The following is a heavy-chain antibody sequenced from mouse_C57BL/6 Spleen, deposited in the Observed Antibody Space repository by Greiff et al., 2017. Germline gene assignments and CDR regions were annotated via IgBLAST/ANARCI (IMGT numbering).Heavy chain of an antibody. CDR2: ILPGSGST. CDR1: GYTFTGYW. CDR3: ARGDYYSNYAYYAMDY. V-gene: IGHV1-9*01. D-gene: IGHD2-5*01. Sequence: VQLQQSGAELMKPGASVKLSCKATGYTFTGYWIEWVKQRPGHGLEWIGEILPGSGSTNYNEKFKGKATFTADTSSNTAYMQLSSLTTEDSAIYYCARGDYYSNYAYYAMDYWGQGTSVTVSS. J-gene: IGHJ4*01.